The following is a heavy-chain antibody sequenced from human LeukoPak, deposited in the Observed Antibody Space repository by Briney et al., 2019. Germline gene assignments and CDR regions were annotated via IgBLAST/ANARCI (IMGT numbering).Heavy chain of an antibody. D-gene: IGHD3-22*01. V-gene: IGHV3-49*04. Sequence: GGSLRLSCTASGFTFGDYAMSWVRQAPGKGLEWVGFIRSKAYGGTTEYAASVKGRFTISRDDSKSIAYLQMNSLKTEDTAVYYGTRDAHPTYYYDSSGYYLDYWGQGTLVTVSS. CDR1: GFTFGDYA. CDR2: IRSKAYGGTT. J-gene: IGHJ4*02. CDR3: TRDAHPTYYYDSSGYYLDY.